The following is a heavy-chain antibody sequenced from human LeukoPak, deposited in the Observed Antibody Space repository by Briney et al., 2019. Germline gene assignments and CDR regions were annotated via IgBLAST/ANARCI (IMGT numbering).Heavy chain of an antibody. CDR2: MNTNSGNT. Sequence: GASVKVSCKASGYTFTSYDINWVRQATGQGLEWMGWMNTNSGNTGYAQKFQGRVTMTRNTSISTAYKELSSLRSEDTAVYYCARGSLIRYYYYYMDVWGKGTTVTVSS. CDR1: GYTFTSYD. D-gene: IGHD2-8*01. V-gene: IGHV1-8*01. J-gene: IGHJ6*03. CDR3: ARGSLIRYYYYYMDV.